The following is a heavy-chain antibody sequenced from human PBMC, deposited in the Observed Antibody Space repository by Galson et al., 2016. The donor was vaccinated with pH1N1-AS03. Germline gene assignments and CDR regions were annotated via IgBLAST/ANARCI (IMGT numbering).Heavy chain of an antibody. CDR1: GYIFTGFY. Sequence: SVKVSCKASGYIFTGFYVNWVRQAPGQGLEWMGWINPNSGVTNYAQKFQAWVTMTRDTSISTAHMELYVLKSDDTAVYYCARDPRGPCTSTTCPTAYYFGMDVWGQGTTVIVSS. CDR3: ARDPRGPCTSTTCPTAYYFGMDV. J-gene: IGHJ6*02. D-gene: IGHD2-2*01. CDR2: INPNSGVT. V-gene: IGHV1-2*04.